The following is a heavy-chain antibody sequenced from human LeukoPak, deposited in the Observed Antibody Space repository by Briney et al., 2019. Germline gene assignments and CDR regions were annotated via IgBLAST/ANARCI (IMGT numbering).Heavy chain of an antibody. CDR1: GGPFSAYY. CDR2: VIQSGST. CDR3: ARGRGPNLDY. V-gene: IGHV4-34*01. J-gene: IGHJ4*02. D-gene: IGHD4/OR15-4a*01. Sequence: PSETLSLTCAVYGGPFSAYYWSWIRQPPGEGLEWIGEVIQSGSTNYNPSLESRVTISVDTSKSQFSLKLSSVTAADTAVYYCARGRGPNLDYWGQGTLVTVSS.